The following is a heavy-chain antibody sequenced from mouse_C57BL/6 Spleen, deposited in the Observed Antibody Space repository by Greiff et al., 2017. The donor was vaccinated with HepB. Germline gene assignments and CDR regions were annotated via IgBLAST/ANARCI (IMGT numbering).Heavy chain of an antibody. D-gene: IGHD2-1*01. Sequence: EVHLVESGGGLVKPGGSLKLSCAASGFTFSSYALSWVRQTPEKRLEWVATISDGGSYTYYPDNVKGRFTISRDNAKNNLYLQMSHLKSEDTAMYDGAKDRYGKYGAMDYWGQGTSVTVSS. CDR1: GFTFSSYA. J-gene: IGHJ4*01. V-gene: IGHV5-4*01. CDR2: ISDGGSYT. CDR3: AKDRYGKYGAMDY.